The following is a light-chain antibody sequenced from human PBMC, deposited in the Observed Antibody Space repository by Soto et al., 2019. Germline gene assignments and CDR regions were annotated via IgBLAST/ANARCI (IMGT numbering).Light chain of an antibody. Sequence: DVQMTQSPSSLSASVGDRVTITCRASQGINNDLAWFQQKPGEAPRRLVYAASALQRGVPSRFSGGGSGTEFTIIINSLQPEDFGAYYCLRHDSYPRTFGQGKRV. V-gene: IGKV1-17*01. CDR3: LRHDSYPRT. CDR1: QGINND. CDR2: AAS. J-gene: IGKJ1*01.